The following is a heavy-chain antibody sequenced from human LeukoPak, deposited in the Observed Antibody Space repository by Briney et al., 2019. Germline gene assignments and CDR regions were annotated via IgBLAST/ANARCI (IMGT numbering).Heavy chain of an antibody. CDR3: AKAVGYCSSTSCYAPEDYYYGMDV. V-gene: IGHV3-23*01. CDR1: GFTFSNYG. Sequence: GGSLRLSCAASGFTFSNYGMSWVRQAPGQGLEWVSAISASGGGTYYADSVKGRFTISRDNSKDTLYLQMNSLRAEDTAVYYCAKAVGYCSSTSCYAPEDYYYGMDVWGKGTTVTVSS. CDR2: ISASGGGT. D-gene: IGHD2-2*01. J-gene: IGHJ6*04.